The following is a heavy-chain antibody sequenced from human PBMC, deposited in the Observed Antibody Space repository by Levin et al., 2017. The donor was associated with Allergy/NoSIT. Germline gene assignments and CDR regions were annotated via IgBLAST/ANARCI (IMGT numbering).Heavy chain of an antibody. V-gene: IGHV4-59*01. CDR1: GGSISSYY. CDR2: IYYSGST. D-gene: IGHD3-10*01. J-gene: IGHJ6*03. CDR3: ASGSGSYSPTFLDYYYYYMDV. Sequence: SETLSLTCTVSGGSISSYYWSWIRQPPGKGLEWIGYIYYSGSTNYNPSLKSRVTISVDTSKNQFSLKLSSVTAADTAVYYCASGSGSYSPTFLDYYYYYMDVWGKGTTVTVSS.